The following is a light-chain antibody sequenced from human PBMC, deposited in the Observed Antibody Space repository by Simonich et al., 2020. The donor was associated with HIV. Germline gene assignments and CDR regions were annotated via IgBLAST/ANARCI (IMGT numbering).Light chain of an antibody. J-gene: IGLJ2*01. CDR2: EGS. Sequence: QSALTQPASVSGSPGQSITISCTGTSIDVGRYNLVSWYQQHPGKAPKLMIYEGSKRPSGVSNRFSGSKSGNTASLTISGLQAEDEADYYCCSYAGSSTYVVFGGGTKLTVL. CDR1: SIDVGRYNL. V-gene: IGLV2-23*01. CDR3: CSYAGSSTYVV.